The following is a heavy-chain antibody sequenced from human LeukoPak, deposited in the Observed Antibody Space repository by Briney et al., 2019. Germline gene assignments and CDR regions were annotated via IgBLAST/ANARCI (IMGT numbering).Heavy chain of an antibody. V-gene: IGHV3-23*01. Sequence: GGSLRLSCAASGFIFSSYAMSWVRQAPGKGLELVSTIGSSGGSTYYADSVKGRFTISRANSKNTLYLQMNTLRAEDTAVYYCAKGYCSSTSCPLGYWGQGTLVTVSS. D-gene: IGHD2-2*01. CDR1: GFIFSSYA. CDR3: AKGYCSSTSCPLGY. CDR2: IGSSGGST. J-gene: IGHJ4*02.